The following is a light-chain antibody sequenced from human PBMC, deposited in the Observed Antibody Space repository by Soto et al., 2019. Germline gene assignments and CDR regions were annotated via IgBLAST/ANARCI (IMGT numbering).Light chain of an antibody. Sequence: DIQMTQSPSSVSASGGDRVTITCRASQAISSWLAWYQQKPGKAPKLLIYAASTLQSGVPSRFSVSGSGTEFTLTISSLQPEDFATYYCQQANSFPYTFGQGTKLEIK. J-gene: IGKJ2*01. CDR3: QQANSFPYT. CDR1: QAISSW. CDR2: AAS. V-gene: IGKV1-12*01.